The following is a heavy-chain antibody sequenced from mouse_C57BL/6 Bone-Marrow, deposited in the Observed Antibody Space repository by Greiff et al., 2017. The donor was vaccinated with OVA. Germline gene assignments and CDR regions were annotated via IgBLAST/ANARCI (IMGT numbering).Heavy chain of an antibody. CDR3: ASDATVVADY. D-gene: IGHD1-1*01. V-gene: IGHV1-59*01. J-gene: IGHJ2*01. CDR1: GYTFTSYW. Sequence: QVQLKQPGAELVRPGTSVKLSCKASGYTFTSYWMHWVKHRPGQGLEWIGVIDPSDSYTNYNQKFKGKATLTVDTSSSTAYMQLSSLTSEDSAVYYCASDATVVADYWGQGTTLTVSS. CDR2: IDPSDSYT.